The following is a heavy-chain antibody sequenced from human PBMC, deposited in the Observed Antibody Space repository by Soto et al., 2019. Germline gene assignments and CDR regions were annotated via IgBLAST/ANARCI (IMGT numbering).Heavy chain of an antibody. D-gene: IGHD3-9*01. V-gene: IGHV3-9*01. CDR3: AKGYDILTGYPFDY. CDR2: ISWNSGSI. Sequence: PGGSLRLSCAASGFTFDYYAMHWVRQSPGKGLEWVSGISWNSGSIGYADSVKGRFTISRDNAKNSLYLQMNSLRAEDTALYYCAKGYDILTGYPFDYWGQGTLVTVSS. CDR1: GFTFDYYA. J-gene: IGHJ4*02.